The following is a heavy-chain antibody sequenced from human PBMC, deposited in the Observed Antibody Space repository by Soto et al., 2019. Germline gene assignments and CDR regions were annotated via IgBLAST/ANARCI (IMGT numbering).Heavy chain of an antibody. CDR1: GFTFSSYG. CDR2: IWYDGSNK. V-gene: IGHV3-33*01. J-gene: IGHJ4*02. D-gene: IGHD2-15*01. CDR3: ASISPKNRYCSGGSCYSLGPLDY. Sequence: QPGGSLRLSCAASGFTFSSYGMHWVRQAPGKGLEWVAVIWYDGSNKYYADSVKGRFTISRDNSKNTLYLQMNSLRAEDTAVYYCASISPKNRYCSGGSCYSLGPLDYWGQGTLVTVSS.